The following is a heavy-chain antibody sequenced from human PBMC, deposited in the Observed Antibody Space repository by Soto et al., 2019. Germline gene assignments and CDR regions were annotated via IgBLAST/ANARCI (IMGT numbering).Heavy chain of an antibody. CDR2: SNAGNGHT. D-gene: IGHD3-10*02. Sequence: QVQLVQSGAEVKKPGASVKVTCKASGYTFSNYILHWVRQAPGQGLEWMGWSNAGNGHTKYSQKFQGRVTFTRDTAATTAYIELSSLRSEHTAVYYCASHSDCSGSYYWGQGTLVTVSS. J-gene: IGHJ4*02. V-gene: IGHV1-3*01. CDR1: GYTFSNYI. CDR3: ASHSDCSGSYY.